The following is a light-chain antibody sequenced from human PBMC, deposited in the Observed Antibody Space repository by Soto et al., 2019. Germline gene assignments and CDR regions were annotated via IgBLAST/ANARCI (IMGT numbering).Light chain of an antibody. Sequence: QSALTQPPSASRSPGQSVTISCTGTSSDVGGYNYVSWYQQHPGKAPKLMIYEVSKRPSGVPDRFSDSKSGNTASLTVSGLQAEDEADYYCSSYAGSNNFGVVFGGGTKLTVL. CDR2: EVS. J-gene: IGLJ2*01. CDR3: SSYAGSNNFGVV. CDR1: SSDVGGYNY. V-gene: IGLV2-8*01.